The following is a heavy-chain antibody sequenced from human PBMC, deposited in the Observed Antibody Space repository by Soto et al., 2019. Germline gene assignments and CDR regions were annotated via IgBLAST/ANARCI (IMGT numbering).Heavy chain of an antibody. CDR1: GYTFTSYW. J-gene: IGHJ4*02. CDR2: IDPTDSYT. CDR3: ARNYYSRRWDYFDY. D-gene: IGHD6-13*01. Sequence: PGESLKVSCQGSGYTFTSYWITWVRQMPGKGLEWMGRIDPTDSYTNYSPSFQGHVTISADKSINTAYLQWSSLKASDTAMYYCARNYYSRRWDYFDYWGQGTLVTVSS. V-gene: IGHV5-10-1*01.